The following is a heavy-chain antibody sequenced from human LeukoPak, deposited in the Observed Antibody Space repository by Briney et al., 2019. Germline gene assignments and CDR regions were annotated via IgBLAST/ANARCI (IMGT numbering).Heavy chain of an antibody. CDR1: GGSISSGSYY. CDR2: IYTSGST. Sequence: SQTLSLTCTVSGGSISSGSYYWSWIRQPAGKGLEWIGRIYTSGSTNYNPSLKSRVTISVDTSKNQFSLKLSSVTAADTALYYCARGKYTFDIWGQGTMVTVSS. J-gene: IGHJ3*02. V-gene: IGHV4-61*02. CDR3: ARGKYTFDI. D-gene: IGHD6-6*01.